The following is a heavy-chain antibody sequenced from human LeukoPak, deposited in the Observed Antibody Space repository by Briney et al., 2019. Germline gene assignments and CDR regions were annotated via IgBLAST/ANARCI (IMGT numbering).Heavy chain of an antibody. J-gene: IGHJ6*03. CDR1: GGSISSGGYS. V-gene: IGHV4-30-2*03. CDR2: IYYSGST. Sequence: PSETLSLTCAVSGGSISSGGYSWSWIRQPPGKGLEWIGYIYYSGSTYYNPSLKSRVTISVDTSKNQFSLKLSSVTAADTAVYYCARQDGSLRSDYYYMDVWGKGTTVTISS. D-gene: IGHD3-10*01. CDR3: ARQDGSLRSDYYYMDV.